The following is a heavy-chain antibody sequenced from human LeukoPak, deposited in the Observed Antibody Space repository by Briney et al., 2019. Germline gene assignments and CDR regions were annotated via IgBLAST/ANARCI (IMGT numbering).Heavy chain of an antibody. D-gene: IGHD1-26*01. CDR2: IWYDGSNK. J-gene: IGHJ4*02. CDR1: GFTFSSYA. CDR3: AGDRATSYFDY. V-gene: IGHV3-33*08. Sequence: GGSLRLSCAASGFTFSSYAMHWVRQAPGKGLEWVAFIWYDGSNKYYTDSVKGRFTISRDNSKNTLYLQMNSLRAEDTAVYYCAGDRATSYFDYWGQGALVTISS.